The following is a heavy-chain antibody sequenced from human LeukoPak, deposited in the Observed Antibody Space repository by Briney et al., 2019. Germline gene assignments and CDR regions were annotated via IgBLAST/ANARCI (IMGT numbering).Heavy chain of an antibody. D-gene: IGHD3-22*01. V-gene: IGHV5-51*01. CDR3: ARQYYYDSSGYSSSYFDY. CDR1: GYSFTSYW. CDR2: IYPGDSDT. J-gene: IGHJ4*02. Sequence: GESLQISCKGSGYSFTSYWIGWVRQMPGKGLEWMGIIYPGDSDTRYSPSFQGQVTISADKSISTAYLQWSSLKASDTAMYYCARQYYYDSSGYSSSYFDYWGQGTLVTVSS.